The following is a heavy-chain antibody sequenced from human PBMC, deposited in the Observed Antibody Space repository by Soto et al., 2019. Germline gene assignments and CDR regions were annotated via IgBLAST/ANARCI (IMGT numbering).Heavy chain of an antibody. J-gene: IGHJ4*02. CDR3: ARDIVPTRFDY. D-gene: IGHD1-26*01. CDR1: GYTFTSYY. CDR2: INPSGGST. V-gene: IGHV1-46*01. Sequence: ASVKVSCKASGYTFTSYYMHWVRQAPGQGLEWMGIINPSGGSTSYAQKFQGRITMTRDTSTSTVYMELSSLRSEDTAVYYCARDIVPTRFDYWGQGTLVTVSS.